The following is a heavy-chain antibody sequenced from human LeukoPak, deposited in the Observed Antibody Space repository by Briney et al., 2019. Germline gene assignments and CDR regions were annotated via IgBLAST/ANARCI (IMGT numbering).Heavy chain of an antibody. CDR3: AKEGVKCSSTSCYFSYYYYYYGMDV. Sequence: SLRLSCAASGFTFDDYAMHGVRQAPGKGLEWVSGISWNSGSIGYADSVKGRFTISRDNAKNSLYLQMNSLRAEDTALYYCAKEGVKCSSTSCYFSYYYYYYGMDVWGQGTTVTVSS. V-gene: IGHV3-9*01. CDR2: ISWNSGSI. D-gene: IGHD2-2*01. J-gene: IGHJ6*02. CDR1: GFTFDDYA.